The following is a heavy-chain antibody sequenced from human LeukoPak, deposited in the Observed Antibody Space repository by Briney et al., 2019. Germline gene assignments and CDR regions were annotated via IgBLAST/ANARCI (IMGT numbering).Heavy chain of an antibody. CDR2: ISSSSSYI. CDR1: GFTFSGAW. D-gene: IGHD3-9*01. J-gene: IGHJ4*02. Sequence: PGGSLRLSCTASGFTFSGAWMTWVRQAPGKGLEWVSSISSSSSYIYYADSVKGRFTISRDSAKNSLYLQMNSLRAEDTAVYYCARDAPHDWLPWYYFDYWGQGTLVTVSS. V-gene: IGHV3-21*01. CDR3: ARDAPHDWLPWYYFDY.